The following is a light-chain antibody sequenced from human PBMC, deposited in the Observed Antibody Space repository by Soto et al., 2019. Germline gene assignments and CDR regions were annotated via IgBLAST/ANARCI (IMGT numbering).Light chain of an antibody. CDR2: AAT. V-gene: IGKV1-39*01. CDR1: QSISSY. Sequence: DIQMTQSTSSLSASVGDRVNITCRASQSISSYLNWYQQRPGKAPNLLIYAATSLQRGVPSRFSGSGSGTDFTLSITSLEPEDFATYYCQQSYSSPPTFGQGTKLEIK. J-gene: IGKJ2*01. CDR3: QQSYSSPPT.